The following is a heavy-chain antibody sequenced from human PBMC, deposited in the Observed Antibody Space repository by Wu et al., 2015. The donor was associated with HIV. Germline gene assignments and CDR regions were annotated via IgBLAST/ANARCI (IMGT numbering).Heavy chain of an antibody. D-gene: IGHD3-22*01. J-gene: IGHJ5*02. CDR2: MNPNSGNT. Sequence: QVQLVQSGAEVKKPGASVKVSCKASGYTFTSYDINWVRQATGQGLEWMGWMNPNSGNTGYAQKFQGRVTITRNTSISTAYMELSSLRSEDTAVYYCARATYNYDSSGYAGWAFDPWGQGTLVTVSS. CDR1: GYTFTSYD. CDR3: ARATYNYDSSGYAGWAFDP. V-gene: IGHV1-8*03.